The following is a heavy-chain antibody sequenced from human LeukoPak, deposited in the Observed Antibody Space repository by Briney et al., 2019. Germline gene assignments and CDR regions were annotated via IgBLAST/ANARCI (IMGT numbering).Heavy chain of an antibody. Sequence: SETLSLTCIVSGGSITGSYWSWIRQPPGKGLEWMGYIYYSGTTDYNPSLKSRVTISIDTPKNQFSLRLSSVTAADTAVYYCATQARFYYGAGEHFDLWGRGTLVTVSS. CDR2: IYYSGTT. D-gene: IGHD3-10*01. CDR1: GGSITGSY. V-gene: IGHV4-59*08. CDR3: ATQARFYYGAGEHFDL. J-gene: IGHJ2*01.